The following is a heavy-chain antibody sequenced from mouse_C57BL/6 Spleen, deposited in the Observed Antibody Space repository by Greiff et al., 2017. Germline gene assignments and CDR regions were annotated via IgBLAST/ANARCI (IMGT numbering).Heavy chain of an antibody. CDR3: TDYYGSSGFAY. V-gene: IGHV6-3*01. D-gene: IGHD1-1*01. CDR2: IRLKSDNYAT. Sequence: EVKLMESGGGLVQPGGSMKLSCVASGFTFSNYWMNWVRQSPEKGLEWVAQIRLKSDNYATHYAESVKGRFTISRDDSKSSVYLQMNNLRAEDTGIYYCTDYYGSSGFAYWGQGTLVTVSA. J-gene: IGHJ3*01. CDR1: GFTFSNYW.